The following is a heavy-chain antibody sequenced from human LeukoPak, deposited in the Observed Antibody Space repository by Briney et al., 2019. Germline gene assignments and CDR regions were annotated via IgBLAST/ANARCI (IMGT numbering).Heavy chain of an antibody. Sequence: SETLSLTCTVPGGSISSGGYYWSWIRQHPGKGLEWIGYIYYSGSTYYNPSLKSRVTISVDTSKNQFSLKLSSVTAADTAVYYCARVVVVTASPFVDYGMDVWGQGTTVTVSS. CDR1: GGSISSGGYY. CDR2: IYYSGST. V-gene: IGHV4-31*03. CDR3: ARVVVVTASPFVDYGMDV. J-gene: IGHJ6*02. D-gene: IGHD2-21*02.